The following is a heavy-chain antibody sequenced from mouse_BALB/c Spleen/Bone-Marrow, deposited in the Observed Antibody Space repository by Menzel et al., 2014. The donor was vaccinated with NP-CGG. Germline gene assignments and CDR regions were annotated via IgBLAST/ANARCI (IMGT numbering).Heavy chain of an antibody. V-gene: IGHV1-39*01. D-gene: IGHD2-14*01. Sequence: EVQLQQSGPELVKPGASVKISCKASGYSFTTYNINWVKQSTGQSLEWIGSIDLYYGGTSFNQKIKGKATLTVDKSSSTADIQLRRLTSEDSAVYYRARSMYDCSYWYLYYWGAGTSVTVSS. J-gene: IGHJ4*01. CDR3: ARSMYDCSYWYLYY. CDR2: IDLYYGGT. CDR1: GYSFTTYN.